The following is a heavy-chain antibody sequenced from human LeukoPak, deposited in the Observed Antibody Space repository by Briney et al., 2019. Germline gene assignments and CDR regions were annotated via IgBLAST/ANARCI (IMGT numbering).Heavy chain of an antibody. V-gene: IGHV4-39*01. J-gene: IGHJ4*02. Sequence: SETLSLTCTVSGGSISSSSYYWGWIRQPPGKGLEWIGNFYYTGTTYYNPSLQSRVTISVDTSKNQFSLKLSSVTAADTAVYYCARPRGYRYGQGETLGIDYWGQGTLVTVSS. CDR2: FYYTGTT. CDR1: GGSISSSSYY. CDR3: ARPRGYRYGQGETLGIDY. D-gene: IGHD5-18*01.